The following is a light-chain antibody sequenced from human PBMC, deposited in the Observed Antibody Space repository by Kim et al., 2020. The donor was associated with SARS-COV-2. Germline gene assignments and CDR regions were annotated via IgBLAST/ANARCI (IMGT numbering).Light chain of an antibody. V-gene: IGLV3-21*04. CDR1: NIGSKS. CDR3: QVWDPWV. J-gene: IGLJ3*02. Sequence: SYELTQPPSVSVAPGKTARITCGGNNIGSKSVHWYQQKPGQAPVLVIYYDSDRPSGIPERFSGSNSGNTATLTISRVEAGDEADYYCQVWDPWVFGGGTQLTVL. CDR2: YDS.